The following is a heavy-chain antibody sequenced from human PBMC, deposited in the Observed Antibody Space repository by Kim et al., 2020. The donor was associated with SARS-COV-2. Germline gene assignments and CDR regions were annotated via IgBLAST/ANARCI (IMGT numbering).Heavy chain of an antibody. CDR3: AKDQGAVNHYGLGNYLDY. J-gene: IGHJ4*02. Sequence: GGSLRLSCAASGFTFDDYTMHWVRQAPGKGLEWVSLISWDGGRTYYADSVKARFTISRDNSKNSLYLQMTSLRTEDTALYYCAKDQGAVNHYGLGNYLDYWGQGTLVTVSS. CDR1: GFTFDDYT. D-gene: IGHD3-10*01. CDR2: ISWDGGRT. V-gene: IGHV3-43*01.